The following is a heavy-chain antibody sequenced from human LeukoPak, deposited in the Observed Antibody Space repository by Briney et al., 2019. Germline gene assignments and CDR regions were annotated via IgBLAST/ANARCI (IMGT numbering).Heavy chain of an antibody. Sequence: GGSLRLSCAASGFTFSSYEMNWVRQAPGKGLEGVSYISSSGSPIYYADSVKGRFTVSRDNAKNSLYLQMNSLRAEDTAVYYCARVEAGGNAAFGYWGQGTLASVSS. V-gene: IGHV3-48*03. CDR1: GFTFSSYE. CDR3: ARVEAGGNAAFGY. J-gene: IGHJ4*02. CDR2: ISSSGSPI. D-gene: IGHD4-23*01.